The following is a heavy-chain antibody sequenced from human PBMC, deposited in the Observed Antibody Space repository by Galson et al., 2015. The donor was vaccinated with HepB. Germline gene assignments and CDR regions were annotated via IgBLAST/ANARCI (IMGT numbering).Heavy chain of an antibody. D-gene: IGHD1-14*01. J-gene: IGHJ4*02. V-gene: IGHV3-53*01. CDR2: IYSGGST. CDR1: GFTVSSNY. Sequence: SLRLSCAASGFTVSSNYMSWVRQAPGKGLEWVSVIYSGGSTYYADSVKGRFTISRDNSKNTLYLQMKSLRAEDTAVYYCARGSGGYYFDYCDQVVLLSASS. CDR3: ARGSGGYYFDY.